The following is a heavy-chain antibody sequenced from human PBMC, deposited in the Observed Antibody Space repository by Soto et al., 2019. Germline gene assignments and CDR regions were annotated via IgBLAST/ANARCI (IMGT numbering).Heavy chain of an antibody. Sequence: WGSMRISCAASVFTFSTYGMRWVRQAPGKGLEWVAVISYDGSKKDYADSVKGRFTISRDNSKYTLYLQTNSLRAEDTAVYYCAKSYYDSSGPYWIDQWGQGTMVTVSS. D-gene: IGHD3-22*01. V-gene: IGHV3-30*18. CDR3: AKSYYDSSGPYWIDQ. CDR2: ISYDGSKK. J-gene: IGHJ4*01. CDR1: VFTFSTYG.